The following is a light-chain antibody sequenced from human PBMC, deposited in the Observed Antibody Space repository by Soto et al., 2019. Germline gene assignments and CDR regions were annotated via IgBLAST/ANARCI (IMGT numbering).Light chain of an antibody. CDR3: QQYNSHSSYT. CDR2: TAS. CDR1: QSINTW. J-gene: IGKJ2*01. V-gene: IGKV1-5*03. Sequence: DIQMTQSPSTLSASVGDRVTITCRASQSINTWLAWYQQKPGKAPTLLIYTASRLESGGPSRFSGSGSVTEFTLTISSLQPDDFATYYCQQYNSHSSYTFGQGTKVEIK.